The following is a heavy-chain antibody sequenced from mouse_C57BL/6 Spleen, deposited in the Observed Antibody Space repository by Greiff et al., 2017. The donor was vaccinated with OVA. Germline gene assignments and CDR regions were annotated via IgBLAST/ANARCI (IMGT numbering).Heavy chain of an antibody. CDR3: VRGDYYGSGDYYAMDY. V-gene: IGHV10-3*01. CDR1: GFTFNTYA. D-gene: IGHD1-1*01. Sequence: EVKLVESGGGLVQPKGSLKLSCAASGFTFNTYAMHWVRQAPGKGLEWVARIRSKSSNYATYYADSVKDRFTISRDDSQSMLYLQMNNLKTEDTAMYYCVRGDYYGSGDYYAMDYWGQGTSVTVSS. CDR2: IRSKSSNYAT. J-gene: IGHJ4*01.